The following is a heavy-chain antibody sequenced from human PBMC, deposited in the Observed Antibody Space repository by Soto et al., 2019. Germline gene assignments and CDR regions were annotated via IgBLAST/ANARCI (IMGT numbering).Heavy chain of an antibody. Sequence: GGSLRLSCAASGFTFSSYSMNWVRQAPGKGLEWVSSISSSSSYIYYADSVKGRFTISRDNAKSSLYLQMNSLRAEDTAVYYCARDPQYYYGSGPFWGQGTLVTVSS. V-gene: IGHV3-21*01. CDR1: GFTFSSYS. J-gene: IGHJ4*02. D-gene: IGHD3-10*01. CDR3: ARDPQYYYGSGPF. CDR2: ISSSSSYI.